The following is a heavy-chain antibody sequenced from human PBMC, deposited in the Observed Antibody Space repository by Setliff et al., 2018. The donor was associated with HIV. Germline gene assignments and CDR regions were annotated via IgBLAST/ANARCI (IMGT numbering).Heavy chain of an antibody. V-gene: IGHV3-11*01. CDR2: ISSSGSTI. J-gene: IGHJ4*02. CDR1: GFTFSDYY. CDR3: ASNGFWSGYSTILDY. D-gene: IGHD3-3*01. Sequence: GGSLRLSCAASGFTFSDYYMSWIRQAPGKGLEWVSYISSSGSTIYCADSVKGRFTISRDNAKNSLYLQMNSLRAEDTAVYYCASNGFWSGYSTILDYWGQGTLVTVSS.